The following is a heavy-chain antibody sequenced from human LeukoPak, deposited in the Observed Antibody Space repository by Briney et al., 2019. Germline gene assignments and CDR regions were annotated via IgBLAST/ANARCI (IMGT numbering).Heavy chain of an antibody. D-gene: IGHD3-10*01. Sequence: GESLKISCKGSGYSFTSYWIGWVRQMPGKGLEWMGIIYPGDSDTRYSPSFQGQVTISADKSISTAYLQWRSLKASDTAMYYCARLGGSGSYYKIDYFDYWGQGTLVTVSS. J-gene: IGHJ4*02. CDR3: ARLGGSGSYYKIDYFDY. CDR1: GYSFTSYW. CDR2: IYPGDSDT. V-gene: IGHV5-51*01.